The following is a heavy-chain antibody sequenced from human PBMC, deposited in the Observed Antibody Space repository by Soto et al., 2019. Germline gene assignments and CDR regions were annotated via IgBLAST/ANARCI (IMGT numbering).Heavy chain of an antibody. D-gene: IGHD3-22*01. CDR3: ARRKGDYYDSSGSLDY. V-gene: IGHV1-2*02. J-gene: IGHJ4*02. CDR1: GYTFTDYY. Sequence: ASVKVSCKASGYTFTDYYVHWVRQAPGQGLEWMGWINPNRGGTKSAQKFQGRVTMTRDTSIRTAYMELSRLRSDDTAVYYCARRKGDYYDSSGSLDYWGQGTLVTVSS. CDR2: INPNRGGT.